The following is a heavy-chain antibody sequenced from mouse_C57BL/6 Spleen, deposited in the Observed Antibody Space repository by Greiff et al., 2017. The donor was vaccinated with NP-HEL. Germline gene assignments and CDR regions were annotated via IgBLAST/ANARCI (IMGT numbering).Heavy chain of an antibody. J-gene: IGHJ2*01. CDR3: ARGIFDYGSSYYFDY. V-gene: IGHV1-76*01. D-gene: IGHD1-1*01. CDR1: GYTFTDYY. CDR2: IYPGSGNT. Sequence: VQLQQSGAELVRPGASVKLSCKASGYTFTDYYINWVKQRPGQGLEWIARIYPGSGNTYYNEKFKGKATLTAEKSSSTAYMQLSSLTSEDSAVYFCARGIFDYGSSYYFDYWGQGTTLTVSS.